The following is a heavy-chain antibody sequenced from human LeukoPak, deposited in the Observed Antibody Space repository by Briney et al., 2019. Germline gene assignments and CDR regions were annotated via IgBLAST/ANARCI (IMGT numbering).Heavy chain of an antibody. V-gene: IGHV3-48*04. CDR1: GFTFSSYS. Sequence: GGSLRLSCAASGFTFSSYSMNWVRQAPGKGLEWVSYISTSSSTIYYADSVKGRFTISRDNAKNSLYLQMNSLRAEDTAVYYCARGQEDIVVVPAATGVDYWGQGTLVTVSS. J-gene: IGHJ4*02. CDR3: ARGQEDIVVVPAATGVDY. CDR2: ISTSSSTI. D-gene: IGHD2-2*01.